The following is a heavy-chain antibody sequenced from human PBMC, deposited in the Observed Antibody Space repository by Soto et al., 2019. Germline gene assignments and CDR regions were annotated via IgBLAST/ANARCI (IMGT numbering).Heavy chain of an antibody. Sequence: ASVKVSCTVSGYTLTELSMHWVRQAPGKGLEWMGGIDPEDGETSYAQKFQGRVTMTRNTSISTAYMELSSLRSEDTAVYYCARRGYSYGNDAFDIWGQGTMVTVS. V-gene: IGHV1-24*01. D-gene: IGHD5-18*01. CDR2: IDPEDGET. CDR3: ARRGYSYGNDAFDI. J-gene: IGHJ3*02. CDR1: GYTLTELS.